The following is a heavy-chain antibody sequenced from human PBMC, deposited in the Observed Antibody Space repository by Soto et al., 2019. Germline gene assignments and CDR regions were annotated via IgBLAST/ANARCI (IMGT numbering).Heavy chain of an antibody. CDR1: GFTFSSYG. V-gene: IGHV3-30*18. D-gene: IGHD6-19*01. CDR2: ISYDGSNK. Sequence: GGSLRLSCAASGFTFSSYGMHWVRQAPGKGLEWVAVISYDGSNKYYADSVKGRFTISRDNSKNTLYLQMDSLRAEDTAVYYCAKAHSSGWYPGYFDYWGQGTLVTVSS. CDR3: AKAHSSGWYPGYFDY. J-gene: IGHJ4*02.